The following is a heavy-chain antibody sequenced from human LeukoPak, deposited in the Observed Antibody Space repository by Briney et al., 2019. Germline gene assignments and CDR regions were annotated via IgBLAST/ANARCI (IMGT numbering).Heavy chain of an antibody. J-gene: IGHJ4*02. D-gene: IGHD2/OR15-2a*01. CDR2: IYHNGNT. Sequence: SETQCLTCSVSGVSISSGSHYWGWIRQPPGMGLEWIGIIYHNGNTNYNPYPKSRVTIHADTSRNQFSLRMDSVTAADTAVYYCASLWDSTGLYFSYYIDYWGQGTTVTVSS. V-gene: IGHV4-39*01. CDR3: ASLWDSTGLYFSYYIDY. CDR1: GVSISSGSHY.